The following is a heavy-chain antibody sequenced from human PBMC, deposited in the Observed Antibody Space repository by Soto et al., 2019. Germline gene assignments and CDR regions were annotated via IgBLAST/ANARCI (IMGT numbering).Heavy chain of an antibody. Sequence: GESVKISGKGSGYSFTIYCIAWVLQMPGKGLECMGIIYPGDSDTRYSPSFEGQVTISADKSINTAYLQWSSLKASDSAMYYCARPFDTSGWYDHWGQGTLVTVSS. D-gene: IGHD6-19*01. CDR1: GYSFTIYC. CDR3: ARPFDTSGWYDH. J-gene: IGHJ5*02. V-gene: IGHV5-51*01. CDR2: IYPGDSDT.